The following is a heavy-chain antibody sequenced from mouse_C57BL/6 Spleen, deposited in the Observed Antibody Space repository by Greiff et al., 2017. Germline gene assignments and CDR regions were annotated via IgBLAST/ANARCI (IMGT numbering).Heavy chain of an antibody. CDR1: GFTFSDYY. Sequence: EVQRVESEGGLVQPGSSMKLSCTASGFTFSDYYMAWVRQVPEKGLEWVANINYDGSSTYYLDSLKSRFIISRDNAKNILYLQMSSLKSEDTATYYCARVNYGSSRAMDYWGQGTSVTVSS. D-gene: IGHD1-1*01. V-gene: IGHV5-16*01. J-gene: IGHJ4*01. CDR3: ARVNYGSSRAMDY. CDR2: INYDGSST.